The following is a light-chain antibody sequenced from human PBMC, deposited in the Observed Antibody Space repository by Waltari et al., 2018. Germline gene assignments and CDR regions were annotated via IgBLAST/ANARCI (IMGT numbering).Light chain of an antibody. CDR2: GVS. Sequence: EIVLTQSPGTLSLSPGERATLSCRASQILSSTYLAWYQQKSGQAPRLLIFGVSNRATGIPDRFSGSGSGTDFTLTINRLEPEEFAVYFCQQYSSAPNTFGQGTKLEI. CDR1: QILSSTY. J-gene: IGKJ2*01. CDR3: QQYSSAPNT. V-gene: IGKV3-20*01.